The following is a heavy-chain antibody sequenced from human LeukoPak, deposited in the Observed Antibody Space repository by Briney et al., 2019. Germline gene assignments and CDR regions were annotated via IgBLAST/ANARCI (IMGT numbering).Heavy chain of an antibody. V-gene: IGHV3-30*04. CDR2: ISYDGSNK. CDR3: ARGQWLAYYYYYGMDV. CDR1: GFTFSSYA. Sequence: PGGSLRLSCAASGFTFSSYAMHWVRQAPGKGLEWVAVISYDGSNKYYADSVKGRFTISRDNSKNTLYLQMNSLRAEDTAVYYCARGQWLAYYYYYGMDVWGQETTVTVSS. D-gene: IGHD6-19*01. J-gene: IGHJ6*02.